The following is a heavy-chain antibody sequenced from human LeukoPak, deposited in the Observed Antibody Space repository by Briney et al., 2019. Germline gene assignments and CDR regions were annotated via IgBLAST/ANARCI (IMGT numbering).Heavy chain of an antibody. D-gene: IGHD4-17*01. V-gene: IGHV1-69*04. Sequence: SVKVSCKASGGTFSSYAISWVRQAPGQGLEWMGRIIPILGIANYAQKFQGRVTITADKSTSTAYMELSSLRSEDTAVYYCARHGAVTTDPFDYWGQGTLVTVPS. CDR2: IIPILGIA. CDR1: GGTFSSYA. CDR3: ARHGAVTTDPFDY. J-gene: IGHJ4*02.